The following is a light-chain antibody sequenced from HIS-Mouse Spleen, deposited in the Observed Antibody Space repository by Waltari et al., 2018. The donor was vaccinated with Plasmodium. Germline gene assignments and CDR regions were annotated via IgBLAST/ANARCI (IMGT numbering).Light chain of an antibody. CDR1: QSVSSY. CDR3: QQRSNWPPT. J-gene: IGKJ5*01. V-gene: IGKV3-11*01. Sequence: ELVLTQSPATLSLSPGERATLSCRASQSVSSYLAWYQQKPGQAPRLLIYDASNRATGIPARFSGSGSGTDFTLTISSLEPEDFALYYCQQRSNWPPTFGQGTRLEIK. CDR2: DAS.